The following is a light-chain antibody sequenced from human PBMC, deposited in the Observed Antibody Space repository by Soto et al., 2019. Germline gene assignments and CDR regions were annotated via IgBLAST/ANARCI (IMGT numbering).Light chain of an antibody. CDR1: SSDVGKYDS. V-gene: IGLV2-8*01. CDR2: EVS. Sequence: QSVLTQPPSASGSPGQSVTISCTGTSSDVGKYDSVSWFQHHPGKAPKLIIYEVSKRPSGVPDRFSGSKSGSTASLTGSGLQTEDEADYYCISYGAGSNGFGSGTKVTVL. CDR3: ISYGAGSNG. J-gene: IGLJ1*01.